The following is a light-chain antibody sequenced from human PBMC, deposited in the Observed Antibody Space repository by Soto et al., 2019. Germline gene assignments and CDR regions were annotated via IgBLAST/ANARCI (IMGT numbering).Light chain of an antibody. J-gene: IGKJ5*01. V-gene: IGKV3D-20*02. CDR1: QTIFNSY. Sequence: ENVLTQSPGTLSLSPGDTATLSCRASQTIFNSYLAWYQQKPGQAPRLLMYGASSRATGIPDRFSGGGSGTDFTLTITRLEPEDFAVYYCQQRSNFTFGQGTRLEIK. CDR2: GAS. CDR3: QQRSNFT.